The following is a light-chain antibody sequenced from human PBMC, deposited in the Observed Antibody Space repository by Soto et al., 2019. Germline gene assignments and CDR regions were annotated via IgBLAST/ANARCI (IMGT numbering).Light chain of an antibody. Sequence: EIVLTQSPATLSSSPGQTATLPCWASQSVSSYLAWYQHKPGQAPRLLIYGASNRATGIPDRFSGSGSGTDFTLTISRLEPEDFAVYYCQQYGSSGTFGQGTKVDIK. CDR2: GAS. V-gene: IGKV3-20*01. CDR1: QSVSSY. CDR3: QQYGSSGT. J-gene: IGKJ1*01.